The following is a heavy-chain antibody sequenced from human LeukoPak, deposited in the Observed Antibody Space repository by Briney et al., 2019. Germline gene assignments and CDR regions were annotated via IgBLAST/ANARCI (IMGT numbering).Heavy chain of an antibody. Sequence: KPSETLSLTCAVYGGSFSGYYWSWIRQPPGKGLEWIGEINHSGSTYYNPSLKSRVTISVDTSKNQFSLKLSSVTAADTAVYYCARDEGDGYNYWGQGTLVTVSS. CDR1: GGSFSGYY. D-gene: IGHD5-24*01. CDR3: ARDEGDGYNY. CDR2: INHSGST. J-gene: IGHJ4*02. V-gene: IGHV4-34*01.